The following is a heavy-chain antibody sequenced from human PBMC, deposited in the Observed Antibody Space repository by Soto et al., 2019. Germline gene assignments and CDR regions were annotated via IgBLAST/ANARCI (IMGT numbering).Heavy chain of an antibody. CDR1: GFTFSNAW. D-gene: IGHD2-2*01. CDR3: TTDLIKMATPAYDY. Sequence: GGSLRLSCAASGFTFSNAWMNWVRQAPGKGLEWVGRIKSKTDGGTTDYAAPVKGRFTISRDDSKNTLYLQMNSLKTEDTAVYYCTTDLIKMATPAYDYWGQGTLVTVSS. J-gene: IGHJ4*02. V-gene: IGHV3-15*07. CDR2: IKSKTDGGTT.